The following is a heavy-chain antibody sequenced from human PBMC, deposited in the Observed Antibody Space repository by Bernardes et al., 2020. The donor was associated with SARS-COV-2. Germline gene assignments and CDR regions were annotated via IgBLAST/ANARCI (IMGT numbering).Heavy chain of an antibody. Sequence: SETLSLTCSVSGASISSYYWSWIRQPPGKGLEWIGYIYYSGSTNYNPSLKTRVNISVDTSKNQFSLKLSSVTAADTAVYYCARARGSSLDYYYYGMDVWGQGTTVTVSS. V-gene: IGHV4-59*08. J-gene: IGHJ6*02. D-gene: IGHD6-6*01. CDR3: ARARGSSLDYYYYGMDV. CDR1: GASISSYY. CDR2: IYYSGST.